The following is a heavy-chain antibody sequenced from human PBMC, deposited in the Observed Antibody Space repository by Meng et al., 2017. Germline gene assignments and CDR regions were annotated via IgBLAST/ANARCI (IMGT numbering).Heavy chain of an antibody. V-gene: IGHV3-23*01. Sequence: GESLKISCAASGFTFSSYAMNWVRQAPGKGLEWVSAISGSDGSTYYADSVKGRFTISRDKSKNTLYLQMNSLRAEDTDVYYCAKFNEGWFDPWGQGNLVTVSS. D-gene: IGHD2-8*01. J-gene: IGHJ5*02. CDR1: GFTFSSYA. CDR2: ISGSDGST. CDR3: AKFNEGWFDP.